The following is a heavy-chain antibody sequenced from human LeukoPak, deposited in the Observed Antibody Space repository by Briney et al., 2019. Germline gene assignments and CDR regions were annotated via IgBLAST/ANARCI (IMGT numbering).Heavy chain of an antibody. CDR3: ARDHLAGYYYDSSGYPPFDY. CDR2: ISSSSSYI. D-gene: IGHD3-22*01. Sequence: PGGSLRLSCAASGLTFSSHSMNWVRQAPGKGLEWVSSISSSSSYIYYADSVKGRFTISRDNAKNSLYLQMNSLRAEDTAVYYCARDHLAGYYYDSSGYPPFDYWGQGTLVTVSS. CDR1: GLTFSSHS. V-gene: IGHV3-21*01. J-gene: IGHJ4*02.